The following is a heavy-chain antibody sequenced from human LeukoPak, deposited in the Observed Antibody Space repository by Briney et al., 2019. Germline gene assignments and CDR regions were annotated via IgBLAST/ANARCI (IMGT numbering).Heavy chain of an antibody. V-gene: IGHV1-18*01. CDR3: AREGTYYYDSSGYSFDY. CDR2: ISAYNGNT. CDR1: GYTFTSYG. D-gene: IGHD3-22*01. J-gene: IGHJ4*02. Sequence: GASVKVSCKASGYTFTSYGISWVRQAPGQGLEWMGWISAYNGNTNYAQKLQGRVTMTTDTSTSTAYMELRSLRSDDTAVYYCAREGTYYYDSSGYSFDYWGQGTLVTVSS.